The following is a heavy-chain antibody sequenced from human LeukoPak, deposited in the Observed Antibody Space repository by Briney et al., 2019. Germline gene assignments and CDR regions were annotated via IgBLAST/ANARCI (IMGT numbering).Heavy chain of an antibody. CDR3: ARAMCGGDCYSGGYYFDF. V-gene: IGHV3-48*04. CDR1: EFTFSRYS. D-gene: IGHD2-21*02. CDR2: ISSSSYTI. J-gene: IGHJ4*02. Sequence: GGSLRLSCAASEFTFSRYSMSWVRQAPGKGLEWVSYISSSSYTIYYADSVKGRFTISRDNAKNSLYLQMNSLRAEDTAVYYCARAMCGGDCYSGGYYFDFWGQGTLVTVSS.